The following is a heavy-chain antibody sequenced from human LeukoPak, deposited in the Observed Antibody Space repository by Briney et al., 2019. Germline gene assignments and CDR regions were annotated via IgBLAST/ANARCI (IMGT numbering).Heavy chain of an antibody. CDR1: GGSISSYY. D-gene: IGHD3-9*01. CDR3: ASRNDILTGYVFDF. V-gene: IGHV4-39*01. J-gene: IGHJ4*02. CDR2: IYYSGSN. Sequence: SETLSLTCTVSGGSISSYYWDWIRQPPGKGLEWIGSIYYSGSNSYNPSLKSRVTISVDTSKNQFSLKLTSVTAADTAVYYCASRNDILTGYVFDFWGQGTLVTVSS.